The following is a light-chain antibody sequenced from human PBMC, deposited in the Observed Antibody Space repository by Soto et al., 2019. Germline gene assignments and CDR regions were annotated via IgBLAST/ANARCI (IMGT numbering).Light chain of an antibody. CDR3: QPRSNWPRT. CDR1: QSVGSY. CDR2: DAS. Sequence: EIVLTQSPATLSLSPGERATLSCRASQSVGSYLAWYRQKPGQAPRLLIYDASNRATGIPARFSGSGSETDFTLTISSLEPEDFAVYYCQPRSNWPRTFGGGTKVEIK. V-gene: IGKV3-11*01. J-gene: IGKJ4*01.